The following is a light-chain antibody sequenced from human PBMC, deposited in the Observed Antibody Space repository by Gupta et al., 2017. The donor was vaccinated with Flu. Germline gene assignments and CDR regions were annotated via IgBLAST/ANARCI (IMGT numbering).Light chain of an antibody. CDR3: QQYGSSPWT. Sequence: EVVLTQSPGTLSLSPGERATISCRASQSVGSNQIAWYQQKPGQAPRLLIYDASMRATGIPARFSGSGSGTDFTLTINGLEPEDSAVYCCQQYGSSPWTFGQGTKVEIK. CDR1: QSVGSNQ. V-gene: IGKV3-20*01. J-gene: IGKJ1*01. CDR2: DAS.